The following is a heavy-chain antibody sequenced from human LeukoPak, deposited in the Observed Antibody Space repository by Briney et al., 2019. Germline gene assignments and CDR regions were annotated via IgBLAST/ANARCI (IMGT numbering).Heavy chain of an antibody. CDR1: GFTFSSYW. V-gene: IGHV3-7*01. D-gene: IGHD3-10*01. Sequence: GGSLRLSCAASGFTFSSYWMSWVRQAPGKGLEWVANIKQGGSEKYYVDSVKGRFTISRDNAKNSLYLQMNSLRAEDTAVHYCARGARGPYYFDYWGQGTLVTVSS. CDR3: ARGARGPYYFDY. J-gene: IGHJ4*02. CDR2: IKQGGSEK.